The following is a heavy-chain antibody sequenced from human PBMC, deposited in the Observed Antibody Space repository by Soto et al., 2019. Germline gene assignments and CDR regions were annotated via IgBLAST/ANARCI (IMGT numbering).Heavy chain of an antibody. CDR1: GFTFSSYA. J-gene: IGHJ4*02. V-gene: IGHV3-23*01. CDR3: AKDISACSSTSCYVYFDY. D-gene: IGHD2-2*01. CDR2: ISGSGGST. Sequence: EVQLLESGGGLVQPGGSLRLSCAASGFTFSSYAMSWVRQAPGKGLEWVSAISGSGGSTYYADSVKGRFTISRDNSKNTLYLQMNRLRAEDTAVYYCAKDISACSSTSCYVYFDYWGQGTLVTVSS.